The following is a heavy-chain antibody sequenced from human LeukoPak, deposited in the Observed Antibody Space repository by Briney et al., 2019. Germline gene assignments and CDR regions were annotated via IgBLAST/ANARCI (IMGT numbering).Heavy chain of an antibody. D-gene: IGHD3-16*01. Sequence: SGGSLRLSCAASGFSFSDFYMSWIRQAPGKGLEWISDLSSRGTNIYYADSVKGRFTISRDNAKNSLYLQMNSLRAEDTAVYYCAREGDRPLDYWGQGTLVTVSS. CDR2: LSSRGTNI. V-gene: IGHV3-11*04. J-gene: IGHJ4*02. CDR1: GFSFSDFY. CDR3: AREGDRPLDY.